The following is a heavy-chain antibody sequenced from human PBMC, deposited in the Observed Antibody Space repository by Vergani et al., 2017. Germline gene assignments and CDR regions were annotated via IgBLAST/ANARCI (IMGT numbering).Heavy chain of an antibody. V-gene: IGHV3-30*18. CDR2: ISYDGSNK. Sequence: QVQLVESGGGVVQPGRSLRLSCAASGFTFSSYGMHWVRQAPGKGLEWVAVISYDGSNKYYADSVKGRFTISRDNSKNTLYLQMNSLRAEDTAVYYCAKDFFRVVVAATPHPFDYWGQGTLVTVSS. D-gene: IGHD2-15*01. CDR3: AKDFFRVVVAATPHPFDY. J-gene: IGHJ4*02. CDR1: GFTFSSYG.